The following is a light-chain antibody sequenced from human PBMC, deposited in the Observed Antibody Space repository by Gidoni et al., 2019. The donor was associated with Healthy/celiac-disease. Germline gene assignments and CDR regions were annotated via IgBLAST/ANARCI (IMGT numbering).Light chain of an antibody. CDR1: KLGDKY. CDR3: QAWDSSMAV. CDR2: QDS. Sequence: SYELTKPPSVSVSPGQTASITCSGDKLGDKYACWYQQKPGQSPVLVIYQDSKRPSGIPERFSGSNSGNTATLTISGTQAMDEADYYCQAWDSSMAVFGGGTKLTVL. V-gene: IGLV3-1*01. J-gene: IGLJ2*01.